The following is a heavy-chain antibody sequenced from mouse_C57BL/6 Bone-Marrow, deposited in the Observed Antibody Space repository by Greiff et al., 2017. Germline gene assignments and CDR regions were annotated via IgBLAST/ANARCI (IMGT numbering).Heavy chain of an antibody. J-gene: IGHJ1*03. D-gene: IGHD1-1*01. CDR2: IYPRAGST. CDR1: GYTFTSYD. V-gene: IGHV1-85*01. Sequence: QVQLQQSGPELVKPGASVKLSCKASGYTFTSYDINWVKQRPGPGLEWIGWIYPRAGSTKYNEKFKGKATLTVATSSSTAYMELHSLTSEDSAVYFCARLECDGSSGDGYFDVWGTGTTVTVSS. CDR3: ARLECDGSSGDGYFDV.